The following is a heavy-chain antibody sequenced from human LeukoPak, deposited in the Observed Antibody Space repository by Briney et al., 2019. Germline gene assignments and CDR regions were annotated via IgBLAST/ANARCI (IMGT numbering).Heavy chain of an antibody. J-gene: IGHJ4*02. D-gene: IGHD6-13*01. V-gene: IGHV1-46*01. Sequence: ASVKVSCKASGYTFTTYYMHWMRQAPGQGPEWMGIINPRGGSTDYSQKFQGRVTMTSDTSTSTVYMELHSLRSEDTAVYYCATVPALTIAATGVKGMGEYFDYWGQGTLVTVSS. CDR1: GYTFTTYY. CDR3: ATVPALTIAATGVKGMGEYFDY. CDR2: INPRGGST.